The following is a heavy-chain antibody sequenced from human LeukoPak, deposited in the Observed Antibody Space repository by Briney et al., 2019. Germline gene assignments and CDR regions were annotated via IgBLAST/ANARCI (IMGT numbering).Heavy chain of an antibody. V-gene: IGHV1-2*02. CDR1: GYTFTVYF. CDR3: ARELNYDSSGYYFDY. D-gene: IGHD3-22*01. J-gene: IGHJ4*02. Sequence: ASVKVSCKASGYTFTVYFMHWVRQAPGQGLEWMGWINPNSGGTNYAQKFQGRVTMTRDTSISTAYMELSRLRSDDTAVYYCARELNYDSSGYYFDYWGQGNLVTVSS. CDR2: INPNSGGT.